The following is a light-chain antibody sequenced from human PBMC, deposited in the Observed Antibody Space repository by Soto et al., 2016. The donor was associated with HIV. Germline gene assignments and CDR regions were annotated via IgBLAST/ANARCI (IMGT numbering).Light chain of an antibody. V-gene: IGLV3-19*01. J-gene: IGLJ2*01. CDR1: SLRNYF. CDR3: NSRDISGNYLV. CDR2: GEN. Sequence: SSEMTQDPNVSVALGQTIRITCQGDSLRNYFASWYQQKPGQAPVLVIYGENNRPSGIPDRFSGSNSGNTASLTITGARAEDEADYYCNSRDISGNYLVFGGGTRLTVL.